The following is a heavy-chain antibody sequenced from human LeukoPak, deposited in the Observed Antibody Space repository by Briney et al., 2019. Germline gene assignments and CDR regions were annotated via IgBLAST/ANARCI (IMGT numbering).Heavy chain of an antibody. CDR3: TTELTTVTTDYYWYYMDV. V-gene: IGHV3-15*01. D-gene: IGHD4-17*01. J-gene: IGHJ6*03. CDR1: GFTFSSYW. CDR2: IKSKTDGGTT. Sequence: GGSLRLSCAASGFTFSSYWMNWVRQAPGKGLEWVGRIKSKTDGGTTDYAAPVKGRFTISRDDSKNTLYLQMNSLKTEDTAVYYCTTELTTVTTDYYWYYMDVWGKGTTVTITS.